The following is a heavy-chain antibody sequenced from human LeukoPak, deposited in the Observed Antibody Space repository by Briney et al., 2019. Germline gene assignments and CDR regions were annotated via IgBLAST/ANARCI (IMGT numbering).Heavy chain of an antibody. CDR1: GFNFSIYA. D-gene: IGHD6-19*01. J-gene: IGHJ4*02. V-gene: IGHV3-21*01. CDR2: ISGSSSYI. CDR3: ARDRIAVAATETSFDY. Sequence: GGSLRLSCAASGFNFSIYAMNWVRQAPGKGLEWVSSISGSSSYIYYADSVKGRFTISRGNAKNSLYLQMNSLRAEDTAVYYCARDRIAVAATETSFDYWGQGTLVTVST.